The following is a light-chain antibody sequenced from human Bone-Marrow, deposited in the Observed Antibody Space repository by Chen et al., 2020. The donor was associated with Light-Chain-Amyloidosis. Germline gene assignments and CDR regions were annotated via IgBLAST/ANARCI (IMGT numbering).Light chain of an antibody. Sequence: SYELTQPPSVSVSPGQTARITCSGDDLPKKYAYWYQQKPGQAPVLVIHRDTERPSGISERFSGASSGTKATLTIRGVQAEDEADYHCQSADSSGTYEVIFGGGTKLTVL. CDR1: DLPKKY. CDR2: RDT. J-gene: IGLJ2*01. CDR3: QSADSSGTYEVI. V-gene: IGLV3-25*03.